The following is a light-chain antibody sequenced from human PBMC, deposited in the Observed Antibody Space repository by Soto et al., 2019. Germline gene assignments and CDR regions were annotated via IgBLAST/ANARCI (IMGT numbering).Light chain of an antibody. V-gene: IGKV1-39*01. CDR3: QQSYSSPYT. J-gene: IGKJ2*01. CDR2: AAS. Sequence: DIQMTQSPSSLSASVGDRVTITCRASQSISSYLNWYQQKPGKAPELLIYAASNLKSGVSSRFSGSGSGTDFTLSISSQQPEDFASYHCQQSYSSPYTFGQGTKLEIK. CDR1: QSISSY.